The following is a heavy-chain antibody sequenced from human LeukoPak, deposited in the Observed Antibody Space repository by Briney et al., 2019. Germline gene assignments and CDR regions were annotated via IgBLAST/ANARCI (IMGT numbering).Heavy chain of an antibody. V-gene: IGHV3-7*01. J-gene: IGHJ4*02. CDR3: ARKGTYDFWSGYYTN. CDR1: GFTFSSYW. CDR2: IKQDGSEK. D-gene: IGHD3-3*01. Sequence: PGGSLRLSCAASGFTFSSYWMSWVRQAPGKGLEWVVNIKQDGSEKYYVDSVKGRFTISRDNAKNSLYLQMNSLRAEDTAVYYCARKGTYDFWSGYYTNWGQGTLVTVSS.